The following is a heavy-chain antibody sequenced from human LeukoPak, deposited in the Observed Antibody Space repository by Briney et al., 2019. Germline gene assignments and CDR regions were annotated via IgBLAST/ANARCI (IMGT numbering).Heavy chain of an antibody. D-gene: IGHD3-22*01. CDR1: GYTFTSNY. CDR3: ARDQFGDYYYDSSGYLDY. Sequence: ASVKVSCKAFGYTFTSNYMHWVRQAPGQGPEWMGVISPSGGSTTYAQKFQGRVTITADKSTSTAYMELSSLRSEDTAVYYCARDQFGDYYYDSSGYLDYWGQGTLVTVSS. V-gene: IGHV1-46*01. CDR2: ISPSGGST. J-gene: IGHJ4*02.